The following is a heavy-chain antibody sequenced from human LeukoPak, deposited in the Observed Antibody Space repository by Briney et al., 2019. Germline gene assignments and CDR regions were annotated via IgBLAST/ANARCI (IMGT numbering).Heavy chain of an antibody. CDR3: AREHSSITIFGVVTLNWFDP. D-gene: IGHD3-3*01. CDR2: IYYSGST. J-gene: IGHJ5*02. CDR1: GGSISSYY. Sequence: SETLSLTCTVSGGSISSYYWSWIRQPPGKGLEWIGYIYYSGSTNYNPSLKSRVTISVDTSKNQFSLKLSSVTAADTAVYYCAREHSSITIFGVVTLNWFDPWGQGTLVTVSS. V-gene: IGHV4-59*01.